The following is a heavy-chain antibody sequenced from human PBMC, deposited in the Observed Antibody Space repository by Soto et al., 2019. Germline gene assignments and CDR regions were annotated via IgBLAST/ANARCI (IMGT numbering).Heavy chain of an antibody. CDR1: GYTFTGYY. D-gene: IGHD2-21*02. Sequence: QVQLVRSGADVKKPGASVKVSCKASGYTFTGYYVHWVRQAPGQGLEWMGWINPNSGGTKYAQNLKGRITMTRDTSITTAYMELISLKSDDTAFYNCARQLAYCGGDCYTEPLDYWGQGSLVTVSS. CDR3: ARQLAYCGGDCYTEPLDY. V-gene: IGHV1-2*02. J-gene: IGHJ4*02. CDR2: INPNSGGT.